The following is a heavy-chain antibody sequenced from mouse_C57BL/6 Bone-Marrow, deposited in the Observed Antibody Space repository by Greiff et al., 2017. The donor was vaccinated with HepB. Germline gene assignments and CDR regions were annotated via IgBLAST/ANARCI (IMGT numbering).Heavy chain of an antibody. CDR3: ARGKDGYSDY. CDR1: GYSITSGYY. V-gene: IGHV3-6*01. J-gene: IGHJ2*01. CDR2: ISYDGSN. D-gene: IGHD2-3*01. Sequence: EVKLQQSGPGLVKPSQSLSLTCSVTGYSITSGYYWNWIRQFPGNKLEWMGYISYDGSNNYNPSLKNRISITRDTSKNQFFLKLNSVTTEDTATYYCARGKDGYSDYWGQGTTLTVSS.